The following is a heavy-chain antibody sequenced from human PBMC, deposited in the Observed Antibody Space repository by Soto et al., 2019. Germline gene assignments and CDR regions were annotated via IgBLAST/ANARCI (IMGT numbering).Heavy chain of an antibody. CDR1: GGTFSSYA. Sequence: SVKVSCKASGGTFSSYAISWVRQAPGQGLEWMGGIIPIFGTANYAQRVQGRVTITAVESTSTAYMELSSLRSEDTAVYYCARDARDPVVERARYSSSPFDYWGQGTLVTVSS. D-gene: IGHD6-6*01. V-gene: IGHV1-69*13. CDR2: IIPIFGTA. J-gene: IGHJ4*02. CDR3: ARDARDPVVERARYSSSPFDY.